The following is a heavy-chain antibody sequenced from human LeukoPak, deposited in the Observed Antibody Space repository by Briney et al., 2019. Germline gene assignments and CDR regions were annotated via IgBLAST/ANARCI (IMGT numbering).Heavy chain of an antibody. CDR3: ERDGDYYDSSGGDY. CDR2: MYSDGST. V-gene: IGHV3-66*01. D-gene: IGHD3-22*01. Sequence: GGSLRLSCAASGFTVSSNYMSLVRQAPGKGLEWDSVMYSDGSTYYADSVKGRFTISRDNSKNTMYLQMNSLRAEDTAVYYCERDGDYYDSSGGDYWGQGTLVTLSS. J-gene: IGHJ4*02. CDR1: GFTVSSNY.